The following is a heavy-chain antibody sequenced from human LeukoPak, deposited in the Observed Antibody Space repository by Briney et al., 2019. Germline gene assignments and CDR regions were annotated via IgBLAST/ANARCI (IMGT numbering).Heavy chain of an antibody. V-gene: IGHV1-18*01. CDR1: GYTFSSYG. CDR2: ISAYNGDT. CDR3: ARGYAFDL. J-gene: IGHJ3*01. Sequence: GASVKVSCKASGYTFSSYGFSWVRQAPGQGLEWMGWISAYNGDTKYAQKLQGRVTMTRDTSLTTGYMELNRLTSDDTAVYYCARGYAFDLWGQGTLVTVFS.